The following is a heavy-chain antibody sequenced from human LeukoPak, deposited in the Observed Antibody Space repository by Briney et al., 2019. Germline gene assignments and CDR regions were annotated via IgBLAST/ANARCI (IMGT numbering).Heavy chain of an antibody. J-gene: IGHJ4*02. V-gene: IGHV4-30-4*01. Sequence: PSQTLSLTCTVSGGSISSGDYYWSWIRQPPGKGLEWIGYIYYSGSTYYNPSLKSRVTISVDTSKNQFSLKLSSVTAADTAVYYCARGKTIFRQFAYWGQGTLVTVSS. CDR2: IYYSGST. D-gene: IGHD3-9*01. CDR1: GGSISSGDYY. CDR3: ARGKTIFRQFAY.